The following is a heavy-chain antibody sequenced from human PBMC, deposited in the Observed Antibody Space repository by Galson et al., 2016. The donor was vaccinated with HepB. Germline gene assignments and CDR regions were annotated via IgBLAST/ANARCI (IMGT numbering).Heavy chain of an antibody. D-gene: IGHD2-21*01. CDR3: VRGGLYCGGDCSRPYYFDY. CDR2: VGVAGDT. J-gene: IGHJ4*02. V-gene: IGHV3-13*01. CDR1: GFTFSSYD. Sequence: SLRLSCAASGFTFSSYDMHWVRQGAGKSLEWVSGVGVAGDTYSPDSVKGRFTISREDAKNSLYLQMNSLRAGDTAVYYCVRGGLYCGGDCSRPYYFDYWGQGTLVTVS.